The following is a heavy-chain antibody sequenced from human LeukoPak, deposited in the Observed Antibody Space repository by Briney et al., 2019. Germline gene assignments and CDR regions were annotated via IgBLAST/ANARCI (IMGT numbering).Heavy chain of an antibody. V-gene: IGHV1-69*04. J-gene: IGHJ4*02. Sequence: SVKVSCKASGGTFSSYAISWVRQAPGQGLEWMGRIIPILGIANYAQKFQGRVTITADKSTSTAYMELSSLRSEDTAVYYGARLPRAYSGYEYTGYFDYWGQGTLVTVSS. D-gene: IGHD5-12*01. CDR3: ARLPRAYSGYEYTGYFDY. CDR2: IIPILGIA. CDR1: GGTFSSYA.